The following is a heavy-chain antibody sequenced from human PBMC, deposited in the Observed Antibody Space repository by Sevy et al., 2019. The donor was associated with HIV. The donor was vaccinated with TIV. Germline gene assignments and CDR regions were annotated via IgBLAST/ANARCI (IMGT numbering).Heavy chain of an antibody. CDR2: IKRDASEK. V-gene: IGHV3-7*03. CDR1: GFSFTNYW. CDR3: ARDHEKDGDLGDYYYFAMDV. Sequence: GGSLRLSCVASGFSFTNYWMTWVRQAPGKGLEWVANIKRDASEKYYVGSVKGRFTISRDNAKESLYLQMNSLRAEDTAVYYCARDHEKDGDLGDYYYFAMDVWGQGTTVTVSS. J-gene: IGHJ6*02. D-gene: IGHD4-17*01.